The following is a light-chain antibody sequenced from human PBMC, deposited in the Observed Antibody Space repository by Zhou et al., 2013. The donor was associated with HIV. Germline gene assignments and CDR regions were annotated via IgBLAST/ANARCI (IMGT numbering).Light chain of an antibody. Sequence: DIQMTQSPSSLSASVGDRITITCRASQTISSYLNWYQQKPGKAPKYLIYAASSLQSGVPSRFSGSGSGTDFILTISSLQPEDFATYYCQQSYSTPLTFGGGTKVEIK. CDR2: AAS. V-gene: IGKV1-39*01. CDR3: QQSYSTPLT. J-gene: IGKJ4*01. CDR1: QTISSY.